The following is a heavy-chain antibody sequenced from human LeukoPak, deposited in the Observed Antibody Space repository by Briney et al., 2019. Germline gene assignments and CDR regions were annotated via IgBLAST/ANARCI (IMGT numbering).Heavy chain of an antibody. CDR3: VTLTMAVSEHAFDL. V-gene: IGHV3-74*01. CDR2: INPDGTST. CDR1: GFTFNTYW. J-gene: IGHJ3*01. D-gene: IGHD4/OR15-4a*01. Sequence: GGSLRLSCAASGFTFNTYWVHWVRQAAGKELLWVSRINPDGTSTSHTDFVKGRFSISRDNAENTVSLQMNSLRAEDTAVYYCVTLTMAVSEHAFDLWGQRTVVTVSP.